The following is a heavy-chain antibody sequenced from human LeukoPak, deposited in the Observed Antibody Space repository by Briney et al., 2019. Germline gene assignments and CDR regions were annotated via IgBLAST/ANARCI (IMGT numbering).Heavy chain of an antibody. J-gene: IGHJ4*02. CDR3: AKDQLRDEAVGVFDY. CDR1: GFTFSSYA. V-gene: IGHV3-23*01. Sequence: PGGPLRLSCAASGFTFSSYAMSWVRQAPGKGLEWVSAISGSGGSTYYAGSVKGRFTISRDNSKNTLYLQMNSLRAEDTAVYYCAKDQLRDEAVGVFDYWGQGTLVTVSS. CDR2: ISGSGGST. D-gene: IGHD4-17*01.